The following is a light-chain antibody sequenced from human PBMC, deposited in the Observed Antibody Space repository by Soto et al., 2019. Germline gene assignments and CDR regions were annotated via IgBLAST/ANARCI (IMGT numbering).Light chain of an antibody. J-gene: IGKJ1*01. V-gene: IGKV1-39*01. CDR3: QQSYTTPWT. Sequence: DIQMTQSPSSLSASVGDRVTVTCRASQSISSYLNWYQQKPGRAPKVLIYAASSLQSGVPSRFSGSGSGTDFTLTISSLQSEAFATYYCQQSYTTPWTFGQGTKVEIK. CDR1: QSISSY. CDR2: AAS.